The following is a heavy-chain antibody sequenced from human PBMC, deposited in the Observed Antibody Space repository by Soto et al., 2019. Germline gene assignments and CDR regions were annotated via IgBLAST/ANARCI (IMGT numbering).Heavy chain of an antibody. CDR1: GGSISSGDYY. D-gene: IGHD3-22*01. J-gene: IGHJ2*01. Sequence: QVQLQESGPGLVKPSQTLSLTCTVSGGSISSGDYYWSWIRQPPGKGLEWIGYIYYSGSTYYNPSLKSRVTTSGDTSKNQFSLKLSSVTAADTAVYYCARVSYYYDSSGDTEDWYFDLWGRGTLVTVSS. CDR3: ARVSYYYDSSGDTEDWYFDL. CDR2: IYYSGST. V-gene: IGHV4-30-4*01.